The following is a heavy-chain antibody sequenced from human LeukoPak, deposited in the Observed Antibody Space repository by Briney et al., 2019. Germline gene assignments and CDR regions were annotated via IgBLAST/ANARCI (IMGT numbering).Heavy chain of an antibody. Sequence: GGSLRLSCAASGFTFSNYSMNWVRQAPGKGLEWVSSISSSSSYIYYADSVKGRFTISRDNAKNSLYLQMNSLRAEDTAVYYCARADCSSTSCYADFDYWGQGTLVTVSS. CDR3: ARADCSSTSCYADFDY. V-gene: IGHV3-21*01. J-gene: IGHJ4*02. CDR1: GFTFSNYS. CDR2: ISSSSSYI. D-gene: IGHD2-2*01.